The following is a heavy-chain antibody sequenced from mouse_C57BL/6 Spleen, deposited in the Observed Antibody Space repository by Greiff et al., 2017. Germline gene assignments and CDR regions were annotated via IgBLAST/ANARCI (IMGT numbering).Heavy chain of an antibody. CDR2: ICPGSGST. J-gene: IGHJ3*01. D-gene: IGHD1-1*01. CDR3: ARGGFTTETWFAY. CDR1: GYTFTGYW. V-gene: IGHV1-9*01. Sequence: QVQLQQSGAELMKPGASVKLSCKATGYTFTGYWIEWVKQRPGHGLEWIGEICPGSGSTNYNEKFKGKATFTADTSSNTAYMQLSSLTTEDSAIYFCARGGFTTETWFAYWGQGTLVTVSA.